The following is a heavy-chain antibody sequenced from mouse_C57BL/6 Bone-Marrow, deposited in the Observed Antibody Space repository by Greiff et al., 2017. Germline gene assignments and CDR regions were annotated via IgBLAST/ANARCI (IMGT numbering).Heavy chain of an antibody. CDR3: ARNQSPYYYGSSDWYFDV. CDR1: GFSLTSYG. CDR2: IWSGGST. Sequence: VMLVESGPGLVQPSQSLSITCTVSGFSLTSYGVHWVRQSPGKGLEWLGVIWSGGSTDYNAAFISRLSISKDNSKSQVFFKMNSLQADDTAIYYCARNQSPYYYGSSDWYFDVWGTGTTVTVSS. D-gene: IGHD1-1*01. J-gene: IGHJ1*03. V-gene: IGHV2-2*01.